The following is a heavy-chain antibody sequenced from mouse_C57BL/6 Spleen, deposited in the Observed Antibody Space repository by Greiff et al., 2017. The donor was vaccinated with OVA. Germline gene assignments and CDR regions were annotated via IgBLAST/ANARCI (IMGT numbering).Heavy chain of an antibody. CDR2: IDPSDSYT. CDR3: ARTSQAGSMDY. Sequence: QVQLQQPGAALVMPGASVKLSCKASGYTFTSYWMHWVKQRPGQGLEWIGEIDPSDSYTNYNQKLKGKSTLTVDKSSSTAYMQLSSLTSEDSAVYYCARTSQAGSMDYWGQGTSVTVSS. CDR1: GYTFTSYW. J-gene: IGHJ4*01. D-gene: IGHD3-2*02. V-gene: IGHV1-69*01.